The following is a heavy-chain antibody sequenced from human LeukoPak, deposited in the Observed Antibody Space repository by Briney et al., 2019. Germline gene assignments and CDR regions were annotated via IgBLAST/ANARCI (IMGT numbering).Heavy chain of an antibody. D-gene: IGHD2-15*01. J-gene: IGHJ4*02. Sequence: GGSLRLSCAASGFTFSSYSMNWVRQAPGKGLEWVSSISSSSSYIYYADSVKGRFTISRDNAKNSLYLQMNSLRAEDTPVYYCARARGRIPRHWGQGTLVTVSS. V-gene: IGHV3-21*01. CDR3: ARARGRIPRH. CDR1: GFTFSSYS. CDR2: ISSSSSYI.